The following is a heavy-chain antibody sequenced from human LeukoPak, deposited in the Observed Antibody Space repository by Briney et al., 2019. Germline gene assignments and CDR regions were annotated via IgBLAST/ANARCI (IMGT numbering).Heavy chain of an antibody. Sequence: PGGSLRLSCAASGFSLSSYGMTWVRQPPGKGLEWIGEINHSGSTNYNPSLKSRVTISVDTSKNQFSLKLSSVTAADTAVYYCARGSDGDYNYYYYYYIDVWGKGTTVTISS. J-gene: IGHJ6*03. CDR3: ARGSDGDYNYYYYYYIDV. D-gene: IGHD4-17*01. CDR1: GFSLSSYG. V-gene: IGHV4-34*01. CDR2: INHSGST.